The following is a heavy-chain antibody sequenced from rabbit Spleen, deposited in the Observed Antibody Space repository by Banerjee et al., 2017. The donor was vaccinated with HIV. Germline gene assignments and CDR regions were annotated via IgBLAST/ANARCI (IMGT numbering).Heavy chain of an antibody. CDR3: ARDTGSSFSSYGMDL. Sequence: QQQLVESGGGLVQPEGSLTLTCTASGFSFSSGYDMGWVRQAPGKGLEWIACAYAGSSGSTYSATWAKGRFTISKTSSTTVTLQMTSLTVADTATYFCARDTGSSFSSYGMDLWGPGTLVTVS. J-gene: IGHJ6*01. CDR1: GFSFSSGYD. D-gene: IGHD8-1*01. CDR2: AYAGSSGST. V-gene: IGHV1S45*01.